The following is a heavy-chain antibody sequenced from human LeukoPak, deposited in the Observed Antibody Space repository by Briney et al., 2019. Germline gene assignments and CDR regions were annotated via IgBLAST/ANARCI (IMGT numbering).Heavy chain of an antibody. CDR3: ARGSFKQWLARYYFDY. J-gene: IGHJ4*02. CDR2: IIPILGIA. Sequence: ASVKVSCKASGGTFSSYAISWVRQAPGQGLEWMGRIIPILGIANYAQKFLGRVTITADKSTSTAYMELSSLRSEDTAVYYCARGSFKQWLARYYFDYWGQGTLVTVSS. CDR1: GGTFSSYA. V-gene: IGHV1-69*04. D-gene: IGHD6-19*01.